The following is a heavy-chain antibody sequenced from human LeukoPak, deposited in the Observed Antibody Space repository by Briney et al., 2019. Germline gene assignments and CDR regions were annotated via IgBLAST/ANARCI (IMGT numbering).Heavy chain of an antibody. CDR1: GYSFSSGYY. Sequence: SETLSLTCAVSGYSFSSGYYWGWIRQPPGKGLEWIGSISHSGSTFYNPSLKSRVAISVDTSKNQFSLKRSSVTAADTAVYYCARHPDSSGYYIGYWGQGTLVTVSS. J-gene: IGHJ4*02. CDR2: ISHSGST. CDR3: ARHPDSSGYYIGY. D-gene: IGHD3-22*01. V-gene: IGHV4-38-2*01.